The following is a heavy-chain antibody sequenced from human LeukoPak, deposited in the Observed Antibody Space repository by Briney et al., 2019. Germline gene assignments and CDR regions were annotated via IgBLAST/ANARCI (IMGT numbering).Heavy chain of an antibody. J-gene: IGHJ4*02. CDR3: ATVPGITMVRGVRY. CDR1: GYTLTELS. CDR2: FDPEDGET. V-gene: IGHV1-24*01. Sequence: GASVKVSCKVSGYTLTELSMHWVRQAPGKGLEWIGGFDPEDGETIYAQKFQGRVTMTEDTSTDTAYMELSSLRSEDTAVYYCATVPGITMVRGVRYWGQGTLVTVSS. D-gene: IGHD3-10*01.